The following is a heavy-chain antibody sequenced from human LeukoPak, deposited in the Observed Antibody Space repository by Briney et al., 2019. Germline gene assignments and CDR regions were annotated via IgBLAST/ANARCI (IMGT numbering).Heavy chain of an antibody. CDR3: ARSEINDYMNY. D-gene: IGHD4-11*01. Sequence: PSETLSLTCSVSGYSIRSGYHWAWIRPPPGKGLEWIGSINYSEKPYYNPSLKSRVTISVDTSKNQFSLKMTSVTAADTAFYFCARSEINDYMNYWGQGMPVTVSS. V-gene: IGHV4-38-2*02. CDR1: GYSIRSGYH. J-gene: IGHJ4*02. CDR2: INYSEKP.